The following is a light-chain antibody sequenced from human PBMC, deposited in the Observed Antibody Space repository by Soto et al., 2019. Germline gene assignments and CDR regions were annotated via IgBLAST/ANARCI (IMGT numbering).Light chain of an antibody. CDR3: SSYAGSNNYV. J-gene: IGLJ1*01. Sequence: QSVLTQPPSASGSPGQSVTISCTGTSSDVGAYNYVSWYQFHAGKAPKLIVYEVRKRPSDVPDCFSASKSGNTASLTVSGLQTEDEADYYCSSYAGSNNYVFGIGTKLTVL. CDR1: SSDVGAYNY. V-gene: IGLV2-8*01. CDR2: EVR.